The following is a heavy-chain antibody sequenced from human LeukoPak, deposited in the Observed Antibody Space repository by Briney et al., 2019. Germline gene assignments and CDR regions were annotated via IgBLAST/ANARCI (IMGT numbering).Heavy chain of an antibody. Sequence: SETLSLTCTVSGGSISSHFWVWIRQPPGKGLECLGYIYYTGMTTYNPSLKSRVTISLNTAKTQFSLSLNSVTAADTAVYYCARYDRAYRDDFDIWGQGTMVTVSS. CDR3: ARYDRAYRDDFDI. D-gene: IGHD3-22*01. V-gene: IGHV4-59*11. J-gene: IGHJ3*02. CDR2: IYYTGMT. CDR1: GGSISSHF.